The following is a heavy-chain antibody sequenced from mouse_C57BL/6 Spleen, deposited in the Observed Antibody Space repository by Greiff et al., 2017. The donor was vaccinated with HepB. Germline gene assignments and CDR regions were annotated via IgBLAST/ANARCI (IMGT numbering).Heavy chain of an antibody. J-gene: IGHJ3*01. V-gene: IGHV5-6*01. CDR2: ISSGGSYT. Sequence: EVKLMESGGDLVKPGGSLKLSCAASGFTFSSYGMSWVRQTPDKRLEWVATISSGGSYTYYPDSVKGRFTISRDNAKNTLYLQMSSLKSEDTAMYYCARKTGYDYDGAWFAYWGQGTLVTVSA. CDR1: GFTFSSYG. D-gene: IGHD2-4*01. CDR3: ARKTGYDYDGAWFAY.